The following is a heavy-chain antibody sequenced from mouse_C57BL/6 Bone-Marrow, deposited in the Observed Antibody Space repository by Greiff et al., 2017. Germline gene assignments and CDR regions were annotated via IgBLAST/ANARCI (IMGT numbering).Heavy chain of an antibody. Sequence: VKLLESGAEVVRPGASVKLSCKASGYTFTDHYINWVKQRPGPGLECIAKIYPGTGNTYYNEKFKGKATLTAEKSSNTAYMQRSSLTSEDSAVYFCARDDGYFFEYWGQGTTLTVSS. V-gene: IGHV1-76*01. D-gene: IGHD2-3*01. J-gene: IGHJ2*01. CDR3: ARDDGYFFEY. CDR2: IYPGTGNT. CDR1: GYTFTDHY.